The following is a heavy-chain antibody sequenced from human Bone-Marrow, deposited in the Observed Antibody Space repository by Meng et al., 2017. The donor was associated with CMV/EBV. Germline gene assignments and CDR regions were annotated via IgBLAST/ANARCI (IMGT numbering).Heavy chain of an antibody. V-gene: IGHV3-48*03. CDR1: GFTSSSYE. Sequence: GESLKISCAASGFTSSSYEMNWVRQAPGKGLEWVSYISSSGSTIYYADSVKGRFTISRDNAKNSLYLQMNSLRAEDTAVYYCARGRGVLLWFGELPNDYWGQGTLVTVSS. J-gene: IGHJ4*02. CDR2: ISSSGSTI. CDR3: ARGRGVLLWFGELPNDY. D-gene: IGHD3-10*01.